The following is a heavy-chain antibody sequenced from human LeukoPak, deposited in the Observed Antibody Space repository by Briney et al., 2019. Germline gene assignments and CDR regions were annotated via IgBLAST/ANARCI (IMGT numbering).Heavy chain of an antibody. D-gene: IGHD6-13*01. CDR1: GGSFNDYQ. Sequence: SETLSLTCAVHGGSFNDYQWTWIRQSPGKGLEWIGEISRSGITNYNPSLKSRVVISKEKTKNQFSLILRSVTATDTAVYYCANSGYSSSWSRGHYYYMDVWGKGTTVTVSS. V-gene: IGHV4-34*01. CDR3: ANSGYSSSWSRGHYYYMDV. CDR2: ISRSGIT. J-gene: IGHJ6*03.